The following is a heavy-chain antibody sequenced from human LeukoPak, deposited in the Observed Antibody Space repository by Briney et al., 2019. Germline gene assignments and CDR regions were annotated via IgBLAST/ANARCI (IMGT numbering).Heavy chain of an antibody. V-gene: IGHV3-23*01. J-gene: IGHJ4*02. CDR2: ISGSGGST. CDR1: GFGYTFSTYS. D-gene: IGHD6-19*01. CDR3: AKDFAAGY. Sequence: GGSLRLSCAGSGFGYTFSTYSMTWVRQAPGKGLEWVSAISGSGGSTYYADSVKGRFTISRDNSKNTLYLQMNSLRAEDTAVYYCAKDFAAGYWGQGTLVTVSS.